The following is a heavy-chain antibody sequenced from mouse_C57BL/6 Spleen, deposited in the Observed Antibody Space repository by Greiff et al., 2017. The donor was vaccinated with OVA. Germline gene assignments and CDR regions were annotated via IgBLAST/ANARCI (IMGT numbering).Heavy chain of an antibody. CDR1: GYTFTSYW. CDR2: IDPSDSET. Sequence: VQLQQSGAELVRPGSSVKLSCKASGYTFTSYWMHWVKQRPIQGLEWIGNIDPSDSETHYNQKFKDKATLTVDKSSSTAYMQLSSLTSEDSAVYYCARMSTVVATDYFDYWGQGTTLTVSS. D-gene: IGHD1-1*01. J-gene: IGHJ2*01. V-gene: IGHV1-52*01. CDR3: ARMSTVVATDYFDY.